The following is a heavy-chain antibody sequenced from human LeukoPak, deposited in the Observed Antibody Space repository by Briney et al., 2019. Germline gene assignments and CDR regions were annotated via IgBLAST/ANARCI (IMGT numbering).Heavy chain of an antibody. J-gene: IGHJ4*02. V-gene: IGHV4-34*01. CDR3: ARCLEVLRFLEWYRVYFGY. D-gene: IGHD3-3*01. Sequence: PSETLSLTCAVYSGSFSGYYWSWIRQPPGKGLEWIGEINDRGSTRSSYNPSLKSRVTISVDTSKNQFSLKLSSVTAADTAVYYWARCLEVLRFLEWYRVYFGYWGQGNEVTVSS. CDR2: INDRGSTRS. CDR1: SGSFSGYY.